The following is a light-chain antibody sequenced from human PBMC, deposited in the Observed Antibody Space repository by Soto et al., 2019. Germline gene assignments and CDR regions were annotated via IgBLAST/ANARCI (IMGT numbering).Light chain of an antibody. Sequence: EMVMTQSPVTLSGSPGERVTLSCRASRTISLNLAWYQQKPGQAPRLLIYGSSTMATCSPDRFSGSGSGTEFTLTINSLLSEDFAMYYCQPHNNCPVVTFGGGTRVEIK. CDR3: QPHNNCPVVT. CDR2: GSS. J-gene: IGKJ4*01. CDR1: RTISLN. V-gene: IGKV3-15*01.